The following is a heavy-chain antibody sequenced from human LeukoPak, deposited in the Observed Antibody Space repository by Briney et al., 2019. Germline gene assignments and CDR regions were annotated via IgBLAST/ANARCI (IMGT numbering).Heavy chain of an antibody. Sequence: PGGSLRLSCAASGFTFRSYWMHWVRQAPGKGLEWVSAISGNGGSTYYADSVKGRFTISRDNSKNTLYLQMNSLRAEDTAVYYCAKFNGGYPIFDYWGQGTLVTVSS. CDR3: AKFNGGYPIFDY. CDR1: GFTFRSYW. V-gene: IGHV3-23*01. D-gene: IGHD4-17*01. J-gene: IGHJ4*02. CDR2: ISGNGGST.